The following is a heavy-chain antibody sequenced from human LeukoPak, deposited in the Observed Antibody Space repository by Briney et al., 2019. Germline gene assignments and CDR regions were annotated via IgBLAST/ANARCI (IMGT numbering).Heavy chain of an antibody. V-gene: IGHV4-59*02. J-gene: IGHJ4*02. CDR1: GGSVSDYY. CDR2: IYYSGST. D-gene: IGHD6-19*01. CDR3: ARDSGSGYSSGWVDFDY. Sequence: PSETLSLTCTISGGSVSDYYWSWIRQSPGKGLEWIGYIYYSGSTNYNPSLKSRVTISVDTSKNQFSLKLSSVTAADTAVYYCARDSGSGYSSGWVDFDYWGQGTLVTVSS.